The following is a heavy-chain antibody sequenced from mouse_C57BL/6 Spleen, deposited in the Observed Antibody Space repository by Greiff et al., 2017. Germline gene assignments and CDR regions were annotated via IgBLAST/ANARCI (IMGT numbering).Heavy chain of an antibody. Sequence: QVQLQQPGTELVKPGASVKLSCKASGYTFTSYWMHWVKQRPGQGLEWIGNINPSNGSTNYNEQFKSKATLAEDTSTSTAYMQLSSLTSEDAAVYYCTRGRGNDFDYWGQGTTLTVSS. CDR1: GYTFTSYW. D-gene: IGHD2-1*01. V-gene: IGHV1-53*01. J-gene: IGHJ2*01. CDR2: INPSNGST. CDR3: TRGRGNDFDY.